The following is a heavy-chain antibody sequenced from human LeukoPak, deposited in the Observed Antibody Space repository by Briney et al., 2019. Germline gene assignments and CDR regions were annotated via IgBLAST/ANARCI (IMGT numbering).Heavy chain of an antibody. J-gene: IGHJ4*02. Sequence: GASVKVSCKASGYTFTSHAISWVRQAPGQGPEWIGWITVYNGNTIYAQKLQGRVTMTTDTSTSTAYMELRSLRSDDTAVYYCARGASTYYDSSDYFDYRGQGTLVTVSS. CDR2: ITVYNGNT. V-gene: IGHV1-18*01. D-gene: IGHD3-22*01. CDR3: ARGASTYYDSSDYFDY. CDR1: GYTFTSHA.